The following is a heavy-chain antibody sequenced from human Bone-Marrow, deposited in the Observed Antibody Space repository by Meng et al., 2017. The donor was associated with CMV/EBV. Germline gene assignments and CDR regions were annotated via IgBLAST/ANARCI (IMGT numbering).Heavy chain of an antibody. D-gene: IGHD2-8*01. CDR2: VYHSGTT. Sequence: SETLSLTCTVSGGSIGNFYWSWIRQTPGKGLQWIGYVYHSGTTSYNPSLKSQVSMSVDTSRSQFSRKLSSVTAADTALYFCARGHCSRSTCYNGAFDIWGQGTMVPVSS. CDR3: ARGHCSRSTCYNGAFDI. CDR1: GGSIGNFY. J-gene: IGHJ3*02. V-gene: IGHV4-59*01.